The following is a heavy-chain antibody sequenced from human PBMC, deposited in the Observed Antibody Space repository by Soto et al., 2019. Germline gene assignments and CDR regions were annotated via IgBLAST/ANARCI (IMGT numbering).Heavy chain of an antibody. J-gene: IGHJ4*02. CDR1: GGSVSSGGHY. V-gene: IGHV4-31*03. CDR2: IYYRGTT. Sequence: QVQLQESGPGLVKPSQTLSLTCIVSGGSVSSGGHYWHWIRQHPGKGLEWIGYIYYRGTTYYNPPLKRRVTISVDTSKDQFSLKLTSVTAADTAVYYCARANYSGSQNCYPFALWGQGALVSVSS. CDR3: ARANYSGSQNCYPFAL. D-gene: IGHD3-10*01.